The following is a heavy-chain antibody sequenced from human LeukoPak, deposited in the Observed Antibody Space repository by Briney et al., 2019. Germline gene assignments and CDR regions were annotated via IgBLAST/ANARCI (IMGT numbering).Heavy chain of an antibody. J-gene: IGHJ5*02. Sequence: SETLSLTCAVYGGSFSGCYWSWIRQPPGKGLEWIGEINHSGSTNYNPSLKSRVTISVDTSKNQFSLKLSSVTAADTAAYYCARGPVLRFLEWFLAQNWFDPWGQGTLVTVSS. CDR2: INHSGST. CDR1: GGSFSGCY. V-gene: IGHV4-34*01. CDR3: ARGPVLRFLEWFLAQNWFDP. D-gene: IGHD3-3*01.